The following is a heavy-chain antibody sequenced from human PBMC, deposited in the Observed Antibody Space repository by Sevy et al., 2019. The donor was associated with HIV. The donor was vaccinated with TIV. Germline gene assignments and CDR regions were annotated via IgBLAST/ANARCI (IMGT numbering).Heavy chain of an antibody. CDR3: ARGGYYYDNAAYYALDS. CDR2: IWSDGRFE. V-gene: IGHV3-33*01. Sequence: GGSLRLSCAATGFTFSNYAMHWVRQTPGKGLEWVAIIWSDGRFENHGDSVKGRFTISRDDSKNTLYLQMNNVRVEYTAVYYCARGGYYYDNAAYYALDSWGQGTLVTVSS. CDR1: GFTFSNYA. J-gene: IGHJ4*02. D-gene: IGHD3-22*01.